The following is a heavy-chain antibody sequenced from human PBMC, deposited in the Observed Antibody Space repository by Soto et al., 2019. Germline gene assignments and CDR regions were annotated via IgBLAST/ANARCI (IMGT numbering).Heavy chain of an antibody. CDR1: GYTFTSYG. CDR2: ISAYNGNT. D-gene: IGHD3-22*01. V-gene: IGHV1-18*01. CDR3: ARPPSIVVVTRTYFQH. Sequence: ASVKVSCKASGYTFTSYGISWVRQAPGQGLEWMGWISAYNGNTNYAQKLQGRVTMTTDTSTSTAYMELRSLRSDDTAVYYCARPPSIVVVTRTYFQHWGQGTLVTVSS. J-gene: IGHJ1*01.